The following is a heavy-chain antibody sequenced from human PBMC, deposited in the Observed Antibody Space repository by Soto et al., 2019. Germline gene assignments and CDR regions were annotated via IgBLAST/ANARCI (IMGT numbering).Heavy chain of an antibody. V-gene: IGHV1-69*13. CDR3: ARGLVVVVPAANYYYYYGMDV. D-gene: IGHD2-2*01. CDR1: GGTFSSYA. J-gene: IGHJ6*02. CDR2: IIPIFGTA. Sequence: ASVKVSCKASGGTFSSYAISWVRQAPGQGLEWMGGIIPIFGTANYAQKFQGRVTITADESTSTAYMELSSLRSEDTAVYYCARGLVVVVPAANYYYYYGMDVWGQGTTVTVSS.